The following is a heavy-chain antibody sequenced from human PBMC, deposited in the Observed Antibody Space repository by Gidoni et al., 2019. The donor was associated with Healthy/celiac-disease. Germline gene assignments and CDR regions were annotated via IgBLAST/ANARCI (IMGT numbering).Heavy chain of an antibody. CDR3: ARGRQYYYYYGMDV. V-gene: IGHV4-34*01. CDR1: VGSFSGYY. J-gene: IGHJ6*02. Sequence: QVQLQQWGAGLLKPSATLSLTCAAYVGSFSGYYRSWIRQPPGKGLECIGEINHSGSTNYNPSLKSRVTISVDKSKNQFSLKLSSVTAADTAVYYCARGRQYYYYYGMDVWGQGTTVTVSS. CDR2: INHSGST.